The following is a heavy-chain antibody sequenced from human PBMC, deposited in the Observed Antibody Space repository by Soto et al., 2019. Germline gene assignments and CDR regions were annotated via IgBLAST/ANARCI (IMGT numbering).Heavy chain of an antibody. D-gene: IGHD3-9*01. CDR2: ISGSGGST. V-gene: IGHV3-23*01. Sequence: EVQLLESGGGLVQPGGSLRLSCAASGFTFSSYAMSWVRQAPGKGLEWVSAISGSGGSTYYADSVKGGFTISRDNSKNTLYLPMNSLRAEDTAVYYCAKGSAEGDYDILTGYYYFDYWGQGPLVTVSS. CDR1: GFTFSSYA. J-gene: IGHJ4*02. CDR3: AKGSAEGDYDILTGYYYFDY.